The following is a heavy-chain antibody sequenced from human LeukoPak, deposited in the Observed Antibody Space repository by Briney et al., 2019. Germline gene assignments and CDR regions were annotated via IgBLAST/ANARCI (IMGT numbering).Heavy chain of an antibody. D-gene: IGHD3-10*01. Sequence: ASVKVSCKASGYTFTGYYMHWVRQAPGQGLEWMGWMNPNSGNTGYAQKFQGRVTITRNTSISTAYMELSSLRSEDTAVYYCARRSRYYGSGTNWFDPWGQGTLVTVSS. V-gene: IGHV1-8*03. CDR3: ARRSRYYGSGTNWFDP. CDR2: MNPNSGNT. J-gene: IGHJ5*02. CDR1: GYTFTGYY.